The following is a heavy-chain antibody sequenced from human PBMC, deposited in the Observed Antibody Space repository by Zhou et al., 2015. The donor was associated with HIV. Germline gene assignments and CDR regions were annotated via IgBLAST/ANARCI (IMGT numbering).Heavy chain of an antibody. V-gene: IGHV1-46*01. CDR2: INPNGVNI. CDR3: ARAGGSGTGFDY. J-gene: IGHJ4*02. CDR1: GYTLTSYH. D-gene: IGHD3-10*01. Sequence: HVQVVQSGAEVKTPGASVTVSCKASGYTLTSYHMHWVRQAPGQGLEWMGVINPNGVNIGNAQKFHGRVTMTRDTSTSTVYMELSSLRSEDTAVYYCARAGGSGTGFDYWGQGTLVTVSS.